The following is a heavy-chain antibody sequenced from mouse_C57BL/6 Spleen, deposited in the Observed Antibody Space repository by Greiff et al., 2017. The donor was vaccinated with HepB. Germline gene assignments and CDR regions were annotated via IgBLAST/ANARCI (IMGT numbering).Heavy chain of an antibody. CDR2: ISSGGSYT. CDR3: AITSTMVTTYYFDY. V-gene: IGHV5-6*02. D-gene: IGHD2-2*01. CDR1: GFTFSSYG. J-gene: IGHJ2*01. Sequence: DVMLVESGGDLVKPGGSLKLSCAASGFTFSSYGMSWVRQTPDKRLEWVATISSGGSYTYYPDSVKGRFTISRDNAKNTLYLQMSSLKSEDTAMYYCAITSTMVTTYYFDYWGQGTTLTVSS.